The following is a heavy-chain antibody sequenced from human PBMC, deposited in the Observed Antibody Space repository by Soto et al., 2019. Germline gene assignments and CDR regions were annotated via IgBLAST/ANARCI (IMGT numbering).Heavy chain of an antibody. Sequence: ASVKVSCKASGYTFTSYAMHWVRQAPGQRLEWMGWINAGNGNTKYSQKFQGRVTITRDTSASTAYMELSSLRSEDTAVYYCASTVVVAAVPGYNFDYWGQGTLVTVSS. CDR2: INAGNGNT. CDR3: ASTVVVAAVPGYNFDY. D-gene: IGHD2-15*01. CDR1: GYTFTSYA. V-gene: IGHV1-3*01. J-gene: IGHJ4*02.